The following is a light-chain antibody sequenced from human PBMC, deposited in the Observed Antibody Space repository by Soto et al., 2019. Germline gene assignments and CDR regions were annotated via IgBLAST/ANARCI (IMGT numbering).Light chain of an antibody. CDR1: SSNIGGNS. V-gene: IGLV1-51*01. CDR3: GSWDSSLSAYV. Sequence: QSVLPQPPSVSAAPGQKVTISCSGSSSNIGGNSVSWYQQLPGTAPKLLIYDDNKRPSGIPDRFSGYKSGTSATLGITGFQTGDEAEDYCGSWDSSLSAYVFGTGTKVTVL. CDR2: DDN. J-gene: IGLJ1*01.